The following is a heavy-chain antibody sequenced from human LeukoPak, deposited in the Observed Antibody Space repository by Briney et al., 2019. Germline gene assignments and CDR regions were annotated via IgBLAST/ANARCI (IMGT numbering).Heavy chain of an antibody. Sequence: QTSETLSLTCTVSGGSINSYYWSWIRQPAGKGLEWMGRMNTSGSTNNNPSLKSRVTMSVDTSKNQFSLKLSSVTAADTAVYYCARDRGWDSNYHYYYMDVWGKGTTVTVSS. V-gene: IGHV4-4*07. CDR3: ARDRGWDSNYHYYYMDV. CDR1: GGSINSYY. D-gene: IGHD6-19*01. J-gene: IGHJ6*03. CDR2: MNTSGST.